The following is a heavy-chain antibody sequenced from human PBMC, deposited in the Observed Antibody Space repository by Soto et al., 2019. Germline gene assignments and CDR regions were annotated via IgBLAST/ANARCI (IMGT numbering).Heavy chain of an antibody. Sequence: SETLSLTCTVSGGSISSYYWSWIRQPPGKGLEWIGYIYYSGSTNYNPSLKSRVTISVDTSKSHFSLRLSSVTAADTAVYYCAGADGFGVVTPSMDSWGQGILVTVSS. V-gene: IGHV4-59*01. CDR2: IYYSGST. CDR3: AGADGFGVVTPSMDS. J-gene: IGHJ4*02. CDR1: GGSISSYY. D-gene: IGHD3-3*01.